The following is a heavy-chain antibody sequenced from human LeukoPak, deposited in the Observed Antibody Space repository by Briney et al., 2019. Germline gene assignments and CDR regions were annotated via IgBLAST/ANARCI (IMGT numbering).Heavy chain of an antibody. V-gene: IGHV1-24*01. CDR3: ATELWFGESSNWFDP. CDR1: GYTLTELS. J-gene: IGHJ5*02. D-gene: IGHD3-10*01. Sequence: GASVKVSCKVSGYTLTELSMHWVRQAPGKGLEWMGGFDPEDGETIYAQKFQGRVTMTEDTSTDTAYMELSSLRSEDTAVYYCATELWFGESSNWFDPWGQGTLVTVSS. CDR2: FDPEDGET.